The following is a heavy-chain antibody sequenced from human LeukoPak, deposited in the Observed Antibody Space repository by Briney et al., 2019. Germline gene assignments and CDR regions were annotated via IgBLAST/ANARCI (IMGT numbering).Heavy chain of an antibody. CDR2: ISYDGSNK. D-gene: IGHD2-15*01. CDR1: GFTFSSYA. Sequence: PGGSLRLSCAASGFTFSSYAMHWVRQAPGKGLEWVAVISYDGSNKYYADSVKGRFTISRDNSKNTLYLQMNSLRAEDTAVYYCARERRVVVVATTGSSVYYYYGMDVWGQGTTVTVSS. J-gene: IGHJ6*02. CDR3: ARERRVVVVATTGSSVYYYYGMDV. V-gene: IGHV3-30*04.